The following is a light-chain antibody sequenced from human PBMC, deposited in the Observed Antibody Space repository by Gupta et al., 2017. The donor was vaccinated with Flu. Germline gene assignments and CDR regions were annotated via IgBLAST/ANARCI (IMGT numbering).Light chain of an antibody. CDR3: QQYNNWPL. CDR1: QTVSSN. J-gene: IGKJ2*01. CDR2: GAT. V-gene: IGKV3-15*01. Sequence: ELVMTQSPVPLSVSPGARATLSCRASQTVSSNLAWYQQKPGQAPRLLSDGATTRATGIPARCSGSGSGTEFTLTISSLQSEDFAVYYCQQYNNWPLFGQGTKLEIK.